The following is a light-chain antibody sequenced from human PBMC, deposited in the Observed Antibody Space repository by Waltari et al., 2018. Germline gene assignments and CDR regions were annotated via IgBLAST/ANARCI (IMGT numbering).Light chain of an antibody. CDR1: QTISSY. CDR2: TAS. J-gene: IGKJ1*01. CDR3: QQSSSTPPWT. Sequence: DIQMTQSPSSLSASVGDRVTITCRASQTISSYLNWYQQKPGKATHLLIYTASSLQSGVPSRFSGSGSGTDFTLTISSLQPEDFATYYCQQSSSTPPWTFGQGTKVEIK. V-gene: IGKV1-39*01.